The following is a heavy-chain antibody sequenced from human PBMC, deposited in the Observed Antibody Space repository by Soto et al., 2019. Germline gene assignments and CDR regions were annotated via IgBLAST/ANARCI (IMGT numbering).Heavy chain of an antibody. CDR3: ARDSPDYYDSSGYYGD. CDR1: GFTFSSYA. D-gene: IGHD3-22*01. V-gene: IGHV3-30-3*01. J-gene: IGHJ4*02. Sequence: QVQLVESGGGVVQPGRSLRLSCAASGFTFSSYAMHWVRQAPGKGLEWVAVISYDGSNKYYADSVKGRFTISRDNSKNTLYLQMNSLRAEDTAVYYCARDSPDYYDSSGYYGDWGQGTLVTVSS. CDR2: ISYDGSNK.